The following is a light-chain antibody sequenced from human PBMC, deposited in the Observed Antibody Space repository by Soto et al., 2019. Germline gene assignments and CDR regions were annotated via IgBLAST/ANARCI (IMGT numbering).Light chain of an antibody. CDR2: GAS. CDR1: QSVSSSY. Sequence: GLQISLGTLSLKPGERATLSLRASQSVSSSYLAWYQQKPGQAPRLLIYGASSRATGIPDRFSGSGSGTDCTLTISRLEPEDFAVYYCQQYGSSPLTFGGGTMVDIK. V-gene: IGKV3-20*01. CDR3: QQYGSSPLT. J-gene: IGKJ4*01.